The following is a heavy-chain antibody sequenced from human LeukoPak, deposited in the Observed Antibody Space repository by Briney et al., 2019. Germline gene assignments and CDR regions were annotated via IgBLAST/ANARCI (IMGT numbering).Heavy chain of an antibody. CDR3: ARWIVGYSYGYFDP. V-gene: IGHV4-30-2*01. Sequence: SETLSLTCTVSGDSITSGVYYWSWIRQPPGKGLEWIGYIYHSGSTYYNSSLKSRVTISVDRSKDQFSLKLSSVTAADTAVYYCARWIVGYSYGYFDPWGQGTLVIVSS. J-gene: IGHJ5*02. CDR1: GDSITSGVYY. CDR2: IYHSGST. D-gene: IGHD5-18*01.